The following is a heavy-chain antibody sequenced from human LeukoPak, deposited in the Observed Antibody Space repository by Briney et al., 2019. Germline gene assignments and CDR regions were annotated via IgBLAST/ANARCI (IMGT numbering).Heavy chain of an antibody. CDR2: IIPIFGTA. CDR3: ASNLEYNWNSGLGLD. D-gene: IGHD1-7*01. J-gene: IGHJ4*02. V-gene: IGHV1-69*05. CDR1: GGTFSSYA. Sequence: AASVKVSRKASGGTFSSYAISWVRQAPGQGLEWMGRIIPIFGTANYAQKFQGRVTITTDESTSTAYMELSSLGSEDTAVYYCASNLEYNWNSGLGLDWGQGTLVTVSS.